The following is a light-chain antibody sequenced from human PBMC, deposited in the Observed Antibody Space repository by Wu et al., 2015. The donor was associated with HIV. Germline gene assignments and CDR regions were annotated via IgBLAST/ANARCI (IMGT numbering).Light chain of an antibody. CDR2: IAS. CDR3: QESYSPLYS. V-gene: IGKV1-39*01. J-gene: IGKJ2*03. CDR1: QNINRY. Sequence: QSPSSLSASVGDRVTITCRTSQNINRYLNWYQQKPGKAPKVLIYIASSLESGVPSRFSGSGSGTDFTLTISSLQPEDFATYYCQESYSPLYSFGQGTKVEIK.